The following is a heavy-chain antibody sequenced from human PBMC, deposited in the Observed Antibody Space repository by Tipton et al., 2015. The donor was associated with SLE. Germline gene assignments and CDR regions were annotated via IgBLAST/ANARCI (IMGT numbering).Heavy chain of an antibody. J-gene: IGHJ6*02. CDR1: GYTFTSYD. CDR3: ARWAVAGAAYCYYYLGMNV. V-gene: IGHV1-8*01. D-gene: IGHD6-13*01. CDR2: MNPNSGNT. Sequence: QLVQSGAEVKKPGASVKVSCKASGYTFTSYDINWVRHATGQGLEWMGWMNPNSGNTGYAQKFQGIVTMTRNTSISTAYMELSSLRAEDAAVYYCARWAVAGAAYCYYYLGMNVWGQETTVTVSS.